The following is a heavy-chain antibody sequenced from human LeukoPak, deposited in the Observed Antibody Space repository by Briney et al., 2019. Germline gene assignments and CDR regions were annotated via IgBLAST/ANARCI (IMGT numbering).Heavy chain of an antibody. CDR3: AKDWVVAGYYFDN. V-gene: IGHV3-23*01. Sequence: GGSLRLSCVASGFTFSSYAMSWVRQAPGKGLEWVSGISVSGGSTFYADSVKGRFTISRDDSKNTLFLLMISLRAEDTAIYYCAKDWVVAGYYFDNWGQGALVTVSS. J-gene: IGHJ4*02. CDR2: ISVSGGST. CDR1: GFTFSSYA. D-gene: IGHD6-19*01.